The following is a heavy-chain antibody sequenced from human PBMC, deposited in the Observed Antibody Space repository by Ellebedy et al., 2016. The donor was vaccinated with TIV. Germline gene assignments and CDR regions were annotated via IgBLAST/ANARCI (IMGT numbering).Heavy chain of an antibody. V-gene: IGHV3-23*01. Sequence: GESLKISXATSGFIFTKYTMSWLRQTPGKEPEWVAVMTGNGETTYYADSVKGRFTISRDNSKNTLYLQMNSLGAEDTAVYYCVKDPYGDRYFDYWGQGTLVTVSS. CDR2: MTGNGETT. CDR3: VKDPYGDRYFDY. D-gene: IGHD4-17*01. CDR1: GFIFTKYT. J-gene: IGHJ4*02.